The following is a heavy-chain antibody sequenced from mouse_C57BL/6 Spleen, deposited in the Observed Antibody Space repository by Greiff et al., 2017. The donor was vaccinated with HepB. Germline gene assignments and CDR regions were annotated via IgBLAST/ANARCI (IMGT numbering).Heavy chain of an antibody. Sequence: QVHVKQSGPELVKPGASVKISCKASGYAFSSSWMNWVKQRPGKGLEWIGRIYPGDGDTNYNGKFKGKATLTADKSSSTAYMQLSSLTSEDSAVYVCARSDGYYAMDYWGQGTSVTVSS. CDR1: GYAFSSSW. CDR2: IYPGDGDT. CDR3: ARSDGYYAMDY. V-gene: IGHV1-82*01. J-gene: IGHJ4*01.